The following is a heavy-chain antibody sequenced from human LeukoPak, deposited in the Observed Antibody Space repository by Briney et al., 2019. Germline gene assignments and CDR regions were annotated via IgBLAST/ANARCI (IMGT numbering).Heavy chain of an antibody. CDR1: DFTFSSCG. Sequence: GTSLRLSCAASDFTFSSCGMYWVRQAPGKGLEWVAAVSNDGSGTHYGDSVKGRFTISRDNSKNALYLQMNSLRADDTAMYHCAKSKYNWNDRAYFERWGQGTPATVSS. J-gene: IGHJ4*02. CDR3: AKSKYNWNDRAYFER. CDR2: VSNDGSGT. D-gene: IGHD1-20*01. V-gene: IGHV3-30*18.